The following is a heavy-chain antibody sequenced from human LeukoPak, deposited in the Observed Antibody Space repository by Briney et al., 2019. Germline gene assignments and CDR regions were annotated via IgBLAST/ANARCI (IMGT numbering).Heavy chain of an antibody. D-gene: IGHD6-13*01. CDR2: IYTSGST. V-gene: IGHV4-4*09. CDR1: GGSISSYY. Sequence: SETLSLTCTVSGGSISSYYWSWIRQPPGKGLEWIGYIYTSGSTNYNPSLKSRVTISVDTSKNQFSLKLSSVTAADTAVYYCARFKYSSSWTDAFDIWGQGTMVTVSS. CDR3: ARFKYSSSWTDAFDI. J-gene: IGHJ3*02.